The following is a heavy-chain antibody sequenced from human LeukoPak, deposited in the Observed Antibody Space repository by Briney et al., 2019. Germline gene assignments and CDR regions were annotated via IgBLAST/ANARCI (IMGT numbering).Heavy chain of an antibody. CDR2: MSRSDRTI. D-gene: IGHD3-22*01. J-gene: IGHJ3*02. CDR1: GFTFSSYE. CDR3: AKDLVEYYYDSSGPPDAFDI. Sequence: GASLRLSCAASGFTFSSYEMNWVRQAPGKGLEWISYMSRSDRTIYYADSVKGRFTISRDNSKNTLYLQMNSLRAEDTAVYYCAKDLVEYYYDSSGPPDAFDIWGQGTMVTVSS. V-gene: IGHV3-48*03.